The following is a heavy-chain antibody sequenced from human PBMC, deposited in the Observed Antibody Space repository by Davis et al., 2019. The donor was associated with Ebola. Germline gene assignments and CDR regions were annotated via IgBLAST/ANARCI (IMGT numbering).Heavy chain of an antibody. CDR2: FGISGDT. D-gene: IGHD1-26*01. Sequence: GGSLSLSCATSGFTSRSYVMSWVRQAPGKGLEWVWTFGISGDTFYADSVKGRFTISRDNSKNTLYLQMNGLRVDDTAIYYCAKDTSNIWFDIWGQGTMVTVSS. V-gene: IGHV3-23*01. J-gene: IGHJ3*02. CDR3: AKDTSNIWFDI. CDR1: GFTSRSYV.